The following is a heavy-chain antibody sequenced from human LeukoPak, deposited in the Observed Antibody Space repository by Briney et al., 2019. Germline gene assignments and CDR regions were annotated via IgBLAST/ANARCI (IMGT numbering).Heavy chain of an antibody. CDR2: INPNSGGT. D-gene: IGHD3-10*01. V-gene: IGHV1-2*02. J-gene: IGHJ4*02. Sequence: ASVKVSCKASGYTFTGYYMHWVRQAPGQGLEWMGWINPNSGGTNYAQKFRGRVTMTTDTSTSTAYMELRSLRSDDTAVYYCARVYGSGREVCVDYWGQGTLVTVSS. CDR3: ARVYGSGREVCVDY. CDR1: GYTFTGYY.